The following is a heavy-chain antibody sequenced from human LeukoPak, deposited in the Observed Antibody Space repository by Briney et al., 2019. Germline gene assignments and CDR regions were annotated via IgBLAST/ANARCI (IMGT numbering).Heavy chain of an antibody. CDR3: ARAGYSSSPGRLFDY. Sequence: SETLSLTCTVSGGSISSYYWSWIRQPPGKGLEWIGYIYYSGSTNYNPSLKSRVTTSVDTSKNQFSLKLSSVTAADTAVYYCARAGYSSSPGRLFDYWGQGTLVTVSS. V-gene: IGHV4-59*01. CDR1: GGSISSYY. J-gene: IGHJ4*02. CDR2: IYYSGST. D-gene: IGHD6-13*01.